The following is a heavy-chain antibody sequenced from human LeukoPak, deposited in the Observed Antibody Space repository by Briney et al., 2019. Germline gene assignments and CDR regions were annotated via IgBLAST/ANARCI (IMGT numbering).Heavy chain of an antibody. CDR3: ARHKGITGTADD. CDR1: GYSFTSYW. CDR2: IYPGDSDI. J-gene: IGHJ4*02. V-gene: IGHV5-51*01. Sequence: GESLKISCKGPGYSFTSYWIGWVRQMPGKGLEWMGVIYPGDSDIRYSPSLQGQVTISADKSISTAYLQWSSLKASDTAMYYCARHKGITGTADDWGQGTLVTVSS. D-gene: IGHD1-7*01.